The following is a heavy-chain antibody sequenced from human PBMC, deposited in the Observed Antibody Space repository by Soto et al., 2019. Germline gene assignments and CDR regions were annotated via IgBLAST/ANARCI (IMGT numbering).Heavy chain of an antibody. J-gene: IGHJ4*02. CDR2: ISYDGSNK. D-gene: IGHD2-15*01. Sequence: PXGSLRLTCAASGFTFSTYAMHWVRQAPGKGLEWVAVISYDGSNKHYADSVKGRFTISRDNSKNTLYLQMNSLRAEGTAVYYCARHPVIDIVVPPDYWGQGTLVTVYS. V-gene: IGHV3-30*04. CDR3: ARHPVIDIVVPPDY. CDR1: GFTFSTYA.